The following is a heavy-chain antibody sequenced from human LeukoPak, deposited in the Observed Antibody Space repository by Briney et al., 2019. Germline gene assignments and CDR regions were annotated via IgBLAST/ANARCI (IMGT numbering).Heavy chain of an antibody. V-gene: IGHV3-9*01. J-gene: IGHJ4*02. Sequence: GGALRLSCAASGFTFDDYARHWVRQAPGRGLGWVSGSSWNSGSIGYADSVQGRFTISRDTATNSLYLQMNSLRAEDTALYYCANLAAAAVDYWGQGTPVTVSS. CDR1: GFTFDDYA. D-gene: IGHD6-13*01. CDR3: ANLAAAAVDY. CDR2: SSWNSGSI.